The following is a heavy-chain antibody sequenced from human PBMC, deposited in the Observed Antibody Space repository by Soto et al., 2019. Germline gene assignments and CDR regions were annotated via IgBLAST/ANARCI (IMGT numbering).Heavy chain of an antibody. D-gene: IGHD3-3*01. J-gene: IGHJ4*02. Sequence: EVQLVESGGGLVQPGGSLILSCAASGFSITNTWMHWVRQAPGKGLEWVGRVKSKADGGTADYSAPVKGRFTVSRDDSKNTQYLQMNSLKMEDTAVYYCNSYPDFWGGHTPLWGQGTLVTVSS. CDR1: GFSITNTW. V-gene: IGHV3-15*07. CDR2: VKSKADGGTA. CDR3: NSYPDFWGGHTPL.